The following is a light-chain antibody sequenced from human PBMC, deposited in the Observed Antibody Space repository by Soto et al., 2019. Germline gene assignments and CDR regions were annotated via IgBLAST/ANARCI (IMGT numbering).Light chain of an antibody. CDR2: GAS. Sequence: EIVMTQSPNTLSVYPGQRATLSCRASQSVSSNLAWYQQKPGQAPRLLIYGASTRATGIPARFSGSGSGTEFTLTISSLQSEDFAVYYCQQYNNWPPGTFGQGTMV. J-gene: IGKJ1*01. CDR1: QSVSSN. V-gene: IGKV3-15*01. CDR3: QQYNNWPPGT.